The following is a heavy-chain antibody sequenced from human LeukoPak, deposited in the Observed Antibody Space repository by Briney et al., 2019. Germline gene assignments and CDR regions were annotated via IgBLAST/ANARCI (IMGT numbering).Heavy chain of an antibody. CDR3: ATPAAGPRAEYSQH. Sequence: GGSLRLSCAASGFTFSDYYMSWIRQAPGKGLEWVSYISSSGSTIYYADSVKGRFTISRDNAKNSLYLQMNSLSAEDTAVCYCATPAAGPRAEYSQHWGQGTLVTVSS. V-gene: IGHV3-11*04. J-gene: IGHJ1*01. CDR2: ISSSGSTI. CDR1: GFTFSDYY. D-gene: IGHD6-13*01.